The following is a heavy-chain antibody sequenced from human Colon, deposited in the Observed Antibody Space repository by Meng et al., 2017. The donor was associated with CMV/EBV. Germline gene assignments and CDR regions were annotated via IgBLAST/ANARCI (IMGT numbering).Heavy chain of an antibody. CDR2: ISSSGSTI. J-gene: IGHJ4*02. V-gene: IGHV3-48*03. Sequence: GESLKISCAASGFTFSSYEMNWVRQAPGKGLEWVSYISSSGSTISYADSVKGRFTISRDNAKNSLFLQMNSLRAEDTAVYYCARENNYGSGSYWGQGTLVTVSS. CDR3: ARENNYGSGSY. CDR1: GFTFSSYE. D-gene: IGHD3-10*01.